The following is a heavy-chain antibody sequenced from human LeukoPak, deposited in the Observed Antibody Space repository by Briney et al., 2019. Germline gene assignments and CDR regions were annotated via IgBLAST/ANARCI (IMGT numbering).Heavy chain of an antibody. J-gene: IGHJ4*02. D-gene: IGHD3-10*01. V-gene: IGHV3-21*01. CDR3: ARGRGFDY. Sequence: PGGSLRLSCAASGFTLSSYSMNWVRQAPGKGLEWVSSISRSSAYIYYADSVKGRFTISRDNAKNSLYLQMNSLRAEDTAVYYCARGRGFDYWGQGTLVTVSS. CDR2: ISRSSAYI. CDR1: GFTLSSYS.